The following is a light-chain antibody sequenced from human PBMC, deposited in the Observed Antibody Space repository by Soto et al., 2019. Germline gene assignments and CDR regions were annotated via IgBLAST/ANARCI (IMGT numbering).Light chain of an antibody. Sequence: EIVLTQSPATLSLSPGERATLSCRASQSVSGSYLAWYQQKPGQAPRLLIYGASSRATGIPDRFSGSGSGTDFTLTISRPEPEDFAVYYCQQYGSSPGTFGQGTK. J-gene: IGKJ1*01. CDR1: QSVSGSY. V-gene: IGKV3-20*01. CDR2: GAS. CDR3: QQYGSSPGT.